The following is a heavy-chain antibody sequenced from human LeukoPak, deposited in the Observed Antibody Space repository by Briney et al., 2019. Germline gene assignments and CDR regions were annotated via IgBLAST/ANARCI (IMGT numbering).Heavy chain of an antibody. Sequence: SETLSLTCAVYGGSFSGDSWSWIRQSPGKGLEWIGEINHSGSTNYNPSLKSRVTISLDTSKNQFSLKLSSVTAADTAVYYCAKHLRRRFFSKTLGFDPWGQGTLVTVSP. CDR3: AKHLRRRFFSKTLGFDP. CDR1: GGSFSGDS. J-gene: IGHJ5*02. CDR2: INHSGST. D-gene: IGHD3-3*01. V-gene: IGHV4-34*01.